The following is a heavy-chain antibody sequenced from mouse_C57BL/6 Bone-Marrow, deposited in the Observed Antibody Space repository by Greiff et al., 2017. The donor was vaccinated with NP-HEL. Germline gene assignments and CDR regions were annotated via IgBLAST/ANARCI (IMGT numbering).Heavy chain of an antibody. J-gene: IGHJ3*01. CDR3: ARGHRQLRLRVAY. D-gene: IGHD3-2*02. V-gene: IGHV1-59*01. CDR1: GYTFTSYW. Sequence: QVQLQQPGAELVRPGTSVKLSCKASGYTFTSYWMHWVKQRPGQGLEWIGVIDPSDSYTNYNQKFKGKATLTVDTSSSTAYMQLSSLTSEGSAVYYCARGHRQLRLRVAYWGQGTLVTVSA. CDR2: IDPSDSYT.